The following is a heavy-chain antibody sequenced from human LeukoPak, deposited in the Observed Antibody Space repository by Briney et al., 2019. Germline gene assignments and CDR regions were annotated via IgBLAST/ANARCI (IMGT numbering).Heavy chain of an antibody. V-gene: IGHV3-48*03. J-gene: IGHJ6*02. Sequence: GGSLRLSCAASGFTFSSYEMNWVRQAPGKGLEWILHISTSGSTMYYADSVKGRFTISRDNAKNSLYLQMSSLRAEDTAVYYCARGGTGATKRYYLYAMDVWGQGTTVTVSS. D-gene: IGHD1-26*01. CDR3: ARGGTGATKRYYLYAMDV. CDR2: ISTSGSTM. CDR1: GFTFSSYE.